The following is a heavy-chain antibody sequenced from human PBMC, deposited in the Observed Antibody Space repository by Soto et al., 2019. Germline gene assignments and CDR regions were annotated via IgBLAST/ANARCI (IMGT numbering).Heavy chain of an antibody. CDR2: ISAYNGNT. CDR3: ARVYRITMVRGELSES. CDR1: GYTFTSYG. V-gene: IGHV1-18*01. J-gene: IGHJ5*02. Sequence: QVQLVQSGAEVKKPGASVKVSCKASGYTFTSYGISWVRQAPGQGLEWMGWISAYNGNTNYAQKLQGRVTMTTDTSTGTAYMERRSMRSDDTAVYYCARVYRITMVRGELSESWGQGTLVTVSS. D-gene: IGHD3-10*01.